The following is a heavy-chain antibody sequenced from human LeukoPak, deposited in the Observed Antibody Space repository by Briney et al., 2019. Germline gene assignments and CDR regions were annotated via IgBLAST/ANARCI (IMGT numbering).Heavy chain of an antibody. CDR3: TRTETASYYDFWSGSYYYYYMDV. D-gene: IGHD3-3*01. CDR1: GFTFGDYA. CDR2: IRSKAYGGTT. V-gene: IGHV3-49*04. J-gene: IGHJ6*03. Sequence: GGSLRLSCTASGFTFGDYAMSWVRQAPGKGLEWVGFIRSKAYGGTTEYAASVKGRFTISRDDSKSIAYLQMNSLKTEDTAVYYCTRTETASYYDFWSGSYYYYYMDVWGKGTTVTVSS.